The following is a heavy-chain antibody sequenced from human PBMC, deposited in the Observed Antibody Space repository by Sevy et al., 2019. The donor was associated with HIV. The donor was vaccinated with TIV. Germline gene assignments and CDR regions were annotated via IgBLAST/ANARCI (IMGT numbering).Heavy chain of an antibody. D-gene: IGHD3-3*01. J-gene: IGHJ4*02. CDR2: IWYDGSNK. V-gene: IGHV3-33*01. CDR3: ASVTYYDFWSGSHTNLDY. CDR1: GFTFSSYG. Sequence: GGSLRLSCAASGFTFSSYGMHWVRQAPGKGLEWVAVIWYDGSNKYYADSVKGRFTISRDNSTNTLYLQMNSLRAEDTAVYYCASVTYYDFWSGSHTNLDYWGQGTLVTVSS.